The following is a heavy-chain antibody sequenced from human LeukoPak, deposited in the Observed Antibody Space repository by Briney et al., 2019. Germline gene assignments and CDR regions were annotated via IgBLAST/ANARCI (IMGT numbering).Heavy chain of an antibody. CDR2: CRGKTNSYST. J-gene: IGHJ3*02. D-gene: IGHD1-26*01. V-gene: IGHV3-72*01. CDR3: VRRRVGVAPASDM. CDR1: GFTFSDHA. Sequence: PGGSLRLSCAAFGFTFSDHAMDCVRQAPGEGLEWVARCRGKTNSYSTEYAASVNGRFTISRDDSKNSLYLQMNSLKTEDTAVYYCVRRRVGVAPASDMWGQGTTVTVSS.